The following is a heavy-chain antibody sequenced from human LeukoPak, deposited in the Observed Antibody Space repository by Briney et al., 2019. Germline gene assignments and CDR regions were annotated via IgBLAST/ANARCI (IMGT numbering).Heavy chain of an antibody. CDR3: ARDGGSSWLPYYYYYGMDV. Sequence: KPSETLSLTCTVSGGSISSGGYYWSWIRQHPGKGLEWIGYIYYSGSTYYNPSLKSRVTISVDTSKNQFSLKLSSVTAADTAVYYCARDGGSSWLPYYYYYGMDVWGQGTTVTVSS. CDR2: IYYSGST. V-gene: IGHV4-31*03. J-gene: IGHJ6*02. D-gene: IGHD6-13*01. CDR1: GGSISSGGYY.